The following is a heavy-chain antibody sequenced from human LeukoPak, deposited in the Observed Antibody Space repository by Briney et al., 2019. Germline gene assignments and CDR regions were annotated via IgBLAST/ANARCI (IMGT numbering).Heavy chain of an antibody. J-gene: IGHJ5*02. D-gene: IGHD6-13*01. CDR1: GFTFSGSA. V-gene: IGHV3-73*01. CDR3: TRSNSSSWQYNWFDP. CDR2: IRSKANSYAT. Sequence: PGGSLRLSXAASGFTFSGSAMHWVRQASGKGLEWVGRIRSKANSYATAYAASVKGRFTISRDDSKNTAYLQMNSLKTEDTAVYYCTRSNSSSWQYNWFDPWGQGTLVTVSS.